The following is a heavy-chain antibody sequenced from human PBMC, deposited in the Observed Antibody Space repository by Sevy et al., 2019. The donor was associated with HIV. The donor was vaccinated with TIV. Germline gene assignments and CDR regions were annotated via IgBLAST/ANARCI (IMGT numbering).Heavy chain of an antibody. V-gene: IGHV3-33*01. Sequence: GGSLRLSCTASGFTFGYYAMNWFRQAPGKGLEWVAVIWFDGSQIKYADSVKGRFVISRDNLRDTLYLQMNNLTVEDTAVYYCSSPAVAHGMDVWGQGTTVTVSS. CDR2: IWFDGSQI. J-gene: IGHJ6*02. CDR1: GFTFGYYA. D-gene: IGHD5-12*01. CDR3: SSPAVAHGMDV.